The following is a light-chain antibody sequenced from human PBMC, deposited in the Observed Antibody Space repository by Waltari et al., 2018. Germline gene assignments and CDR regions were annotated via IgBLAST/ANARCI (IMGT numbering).Light chain of an antibody. J-gene: IGKJ5*01. Sequence: EIVLTQSPATLSLSPGERATLSCRASQSVDSYLAWYQQKPGQAPRLLIYDASNRATGIPARFSGSGSGTDFTITISSLEPEDFAVYYCQQRSNWPPITFGQGTRLEIK. CDR3: QQRSNWPPIT. V-gene: IGKV3-11*01. CDR2: DAS. CDR1: QSVDSY.